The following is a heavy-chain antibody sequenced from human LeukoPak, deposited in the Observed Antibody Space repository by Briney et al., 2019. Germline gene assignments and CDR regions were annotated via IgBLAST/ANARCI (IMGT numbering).Heavy chain of an antibody. J-gene: IGHJ4*02. CDR1: GGSISSSNYY. CDR3: ARRVSDDYGGNLYWFDN. CDR2: IYYSGST. V-gene: IGHV4-39*01. D-gene: IGHD4-23*01. Sequence: SETLSLTCTVSGGSISSSNYYWGWLRQPPGKGLEWIGSIYYSGSTYYNPSLKSRVTISVDTSKNQFSLKLSSVTAVDTAVYYCARRVSDDYGGNLYWFDNWGQGTLVTVSS.